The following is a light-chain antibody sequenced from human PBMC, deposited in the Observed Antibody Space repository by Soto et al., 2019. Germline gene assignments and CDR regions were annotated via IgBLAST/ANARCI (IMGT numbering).Light chain of an antibody. CDR3: QQRSNGPLFT. Sequence: EIVLAQSPATLSLSPGERATLSCRASQSVGSNLAWYQQKPGQAPRLLIYDASNRATGIPARFGGNGSGTDFTLTISSLEPEDFAVYYCQQRSNGPLFTFGPGTKVDIK. J-gene: IGKJ3*01. CDR1: QSVGSN. V-gene: IGKV3-11*01. CDR2: DAS.